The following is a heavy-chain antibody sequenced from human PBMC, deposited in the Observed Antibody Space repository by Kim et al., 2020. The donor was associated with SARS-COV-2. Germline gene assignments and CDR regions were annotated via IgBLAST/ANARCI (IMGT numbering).Heavy chain of an antibody. D-gene: IGHD3-22*01. CDR1: GFTFSSYS. CDR2: ISSSSSTI. J-gene: IGHJ6*02. CDR3: ARDDSIGYDSSGYRYYYYGMDV. Sequence: GGSLRLSCAASGFTFSSYSMNWVRQAPGKGLEWVSYISSSSSTIYYADSLKGRFTISRDNAKNSLYLQMNSLRAEDTAVYYCARDDSIGYDSSGYRYYYYGMDVWGQGTTVTVSS. V-gene: IGHV3-48*04.